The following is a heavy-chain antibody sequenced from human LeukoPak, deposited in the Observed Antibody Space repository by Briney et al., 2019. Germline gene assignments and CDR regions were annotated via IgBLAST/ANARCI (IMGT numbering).Heavy chain of an antibody. V-gene: IGHV4-61*08. D-gene: IGHD3-10*01. CDR1: GGSVTSGGYY. CDR2: MYYSGTT. J-gene: IGHJ4*02. Sequence: SETLSLTCTVSGGSVTSGGYYWNWIRRPPGKGLECIGYMYYSGTTNYNPSLKSRVTISIDSSKNQVSLRLSSVTAADTAVYYCARGRDQYGSGDSWGQGTLVTVSS. CDR3: ARGRDQYGSGDS.